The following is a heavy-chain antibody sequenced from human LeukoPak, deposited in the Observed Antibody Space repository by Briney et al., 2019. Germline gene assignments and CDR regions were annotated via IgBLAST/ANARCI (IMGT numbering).Heavy chain of an antibody. CDR2: ISYSGST. J-gene: IGHJ6*02. D-gene: IGHD6-19*01. Sequence: SDTLSLTCGVSGYSIRSNNWWGWIRQPPGKGLEWIGYISYSGSTCYNPSLKSRVTMSVDTSKNQFSLKLSSVTAADTAVYYCARSVVVAGFVSDYYYYGMDVWGQGTTVTVSS. CDR3: ARSVVVAGFVSDYYYYGMDV. CDR1: GYSIRSNNW. V-gene: IGHV4-28*01.